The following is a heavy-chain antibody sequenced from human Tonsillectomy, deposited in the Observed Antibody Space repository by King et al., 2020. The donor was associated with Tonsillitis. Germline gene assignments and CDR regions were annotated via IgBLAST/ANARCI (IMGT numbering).Heavy chain of an antibody. CDR1: GGSISSSSYY. CDR3: ARIRYGSGSQVDY. V-gene: IGHV4-39*01. J-gene: IGHJ4*02. D-gene: IGHD3-10*01. Sequence: LQLQESGPGLVKPSETLSLTCTVSGGSISSSSYYWGWIRQPPGKGLEWIGTIYYSGSTYYNPSLKSRVTISVDTSKNQFSLKLSSVTAADTAVYYCARIRYGSGSQVDYWGQGTLVTVSS. CDR2: IYYSGST.